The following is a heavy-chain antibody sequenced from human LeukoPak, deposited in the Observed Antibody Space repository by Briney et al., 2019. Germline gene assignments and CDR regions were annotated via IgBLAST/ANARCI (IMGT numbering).Heavy chain of an antibody. D-gene: IGHD4/OR15-4a*01. V-gene: IGHV4-39*07. Sequence: SETLSLTCTVSGGSISSYYWGWIRQPPGKGLEGIGSIYYSGSTYYNPSLKSRVTISVDTCKKQFSLRLRSVTAADTAVYYCTRRLSNGATLNYFDYWGQGTLVTVSS. CDR3: TRRLSNGATLNYFDY. CDR2: IYYSGST. CDR1: GGSISSYY. J-gene: IGHJ4*02.